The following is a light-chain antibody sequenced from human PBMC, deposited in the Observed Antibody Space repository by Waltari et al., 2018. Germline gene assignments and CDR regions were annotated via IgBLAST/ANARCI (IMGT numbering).Light chain of an antibody. Sequence: DIVMTQSPLPLPVNPREPASISCTARATLLHSNGYLYLNLYLQKPGQSPQLLIYLTSNRSSGVPDRLSGSGSNTEFTLKIGSVEAEDLGLYYCMQTLKVPYTFGQGTKLEIK. CDR3: MQTLKVPYT. CDR1: ATLLHSNGYLY. J-gene: IGKJ2*01. V-gene: IGKV2-28*01. CDR2: LTS.